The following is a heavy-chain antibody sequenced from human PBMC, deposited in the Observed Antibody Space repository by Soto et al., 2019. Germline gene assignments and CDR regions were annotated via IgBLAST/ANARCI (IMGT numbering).Heavy chain of an antibody. CDR1: GASIIGHY. CDR2: VYNYGST. CDR3: AHETGPWYFDY. V-gene: IGHV4-59*11. J-gene: IGHJ4*02. Sequence: PSETLSLTCTVSGASIIGHYWSWIRQPPGKGLEWIGYVYNYGSTNYSPSLKSRVSISADTSKNQISLNLTSVTAADTAIYYCAHETGPWYFDYWGQGTLVTVYS.